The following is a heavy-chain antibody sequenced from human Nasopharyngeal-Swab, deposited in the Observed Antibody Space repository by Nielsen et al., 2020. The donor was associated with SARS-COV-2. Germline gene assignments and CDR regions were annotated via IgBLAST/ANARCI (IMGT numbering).Heavy chain of an antibody. J-gene: IGHJ6*02. V-gene: IGHV4-39*01. CDR2: IYYSGST. D-gene: IGHD6-13*01. Sequence: GSLRLSCTVSGGSISSSSYYWGWIRQPPGKGLEWIGSIYYSGSTYYNPSLKSRVIISVDTSKNQFSLKVSSVTAADTAVYYCARHHSSGWYRGGLNYGMDVWGQGTTVTVSS. CDR1: GGSISSSSYY. CDR3: ARHHSSGWYRGGLNYGMDV.